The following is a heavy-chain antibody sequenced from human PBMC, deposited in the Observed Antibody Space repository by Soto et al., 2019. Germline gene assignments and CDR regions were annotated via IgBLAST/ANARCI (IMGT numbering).Heavy chain of an antibody. J-gene: IGHJ6*02. CDR3: ERARTSRSPRYYYYYYGMDV. D-gene: IGHD6-6*01. CDR1: GGTFSSYA. CDR2: IIPIFGTA. V-gene: IGHV1-69*01. Sequence: QVQLVQSGAEVKKPGSSVKVSCKASGGTFSSYAISWVRQAPGQGLEWMGGIIPIFGTANYAQKFQGRVTITADESTSTAYMELSSLRSEDTAVYYCERARTSRSPRYYYYYYGMDVWGQGSTVTVSS.